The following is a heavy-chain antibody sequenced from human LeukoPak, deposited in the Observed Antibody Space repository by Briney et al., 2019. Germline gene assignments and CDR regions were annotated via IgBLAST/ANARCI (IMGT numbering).Heavy chain of an antibody. J-gene: IGHJ3*01. CDR1: GFTFNSYA. V-gene: IGHV3-23*01. CDR2: VGPSDGST. Sequence: GGSLRLSCAASGFTFNSYAMSWVRPAPGKGLEWVSSVGPSDGSTYYADSVKGRFTISRDNSRNTLYLQMSSLRAEDTALYYCARVPGLIDPFDLWGQGTMVTVSS. CDR3: ARVPGLIDPFDL.